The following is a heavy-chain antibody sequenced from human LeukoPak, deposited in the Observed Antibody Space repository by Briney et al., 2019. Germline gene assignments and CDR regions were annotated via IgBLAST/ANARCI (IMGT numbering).Heavy chain of an antibody. CDR2: INWNGGST. CDR3: ARGGTYYDILTGYFHTITFDY. D-gene: IGHD3-9*01. J-gene: IGHJ4*02. Sequence: GGSLRLSCAASGFTFDDYGMSWVRQAPGKGLELVSGINWNGGSTGYADSVKGRFTISRDNAKNSLYLQMNSLRAEDTALYYCARGGTYYDILTGYFHTITFDYWGQGTLVTVSS. V-gene: IGHV3-20*04. CDR1: GFTFDDYG.